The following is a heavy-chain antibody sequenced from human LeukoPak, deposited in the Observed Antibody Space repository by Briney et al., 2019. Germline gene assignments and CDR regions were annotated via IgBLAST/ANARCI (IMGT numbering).Heavy chain of an antibody. Sequence: GGSLRLSCAASGFTFSSYSMNWVRQAPGKGLEWVSSISSSSSYIYYADSVKGRFTISRDNAKNSLYLQMNSLRAEDTAVYYCARDPRTGTGYFDCWGQGTLVTVSS. CDR3: ARDPRTGTGYFDC. V-gene: IGHV3-21*01. D-gene: IGHD1-7*01. CDR1: GFTFSSYS. J-gene: IGHJ4*02. CDR2: ISSSSSYI.